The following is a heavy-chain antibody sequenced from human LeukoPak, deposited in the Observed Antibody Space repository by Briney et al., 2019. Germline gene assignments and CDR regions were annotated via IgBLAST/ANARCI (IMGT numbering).Heavy chain of an antibody. CDR3: ARGRYCSGGSCYYFDY. CDR2: IYHSGST. CDR1: GGSISSGGYS. V-gene: IGHV4-30-2*01. Sequence: SQTLSLTCAVSGGSISSGGYSWSWIRQPPGKGLEWIGYIYHSGSTYYNPSLKSRVTISVDRSKNQFSLKLSSVPAADTAVYYCARGRYCSGGSCYYFDYWGQGTLVTVSS. D-gene: IGHD2-15*01. J-gene: IGHJ4*02.